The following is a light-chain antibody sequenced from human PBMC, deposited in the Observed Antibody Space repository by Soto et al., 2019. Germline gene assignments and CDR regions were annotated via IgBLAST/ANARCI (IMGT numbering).Light chain of an antibody. CDR3: QQGHSMLFT. CDR1: QSITNS. J-gene: IGKJ3*01. V-gene: IGKV1-39*01. Sequence: DIQMTQSPSSLSASVGDRVTITCRASQSITNSLNWYQHKPGKAPTLVVYGASSFQSGVPSRFSGTGSGTDFTLTISSLQPEDFATYFCQQGHSMLFTFGPGTKVDIK. CDR2: GAS.